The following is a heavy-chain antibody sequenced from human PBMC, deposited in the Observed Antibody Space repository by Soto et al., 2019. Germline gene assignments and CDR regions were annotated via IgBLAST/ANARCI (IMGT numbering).Heavy chain of an antibody. CDR3: ARDGPYCSGGSCYYFDY. CDR1: GFTFSSYS. J-gene: IGHJ4*02. V-gene: IGHV3-21*01. D-gene: IGHD2-15*01. Sequence: EVQLVESGGGLVKPGGSLRLSCAASGFTFSSYSMSWVRQAPGKGLEWVSSISSSSSYIYYADSVKGRFTISRDNAKNSLYLQMNSLRAEDTAVYYCARDGPYCSGGSCYYFDYWGQGTLVTVSS. CDR2: ISSSSSYI.